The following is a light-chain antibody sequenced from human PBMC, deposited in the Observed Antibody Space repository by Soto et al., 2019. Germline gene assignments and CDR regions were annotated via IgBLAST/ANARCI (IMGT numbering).Light chain of an antibody. CDR1: QSITGW. Sequence: DIQMTQSPSTLSASVGDTVTITCRASQSITGWLAWFQQKPGKATKLMSSKAYSLQSGVPSRFRGSGSGTELTLTISSLQTDDFATYDGQQYNPYYTWTCGQGTKVDIK. CDR2: KAY. CDR3: QQYNPYYTWT. V-gene: IGKV1-5*03. J-gene: IGKJ1*01.